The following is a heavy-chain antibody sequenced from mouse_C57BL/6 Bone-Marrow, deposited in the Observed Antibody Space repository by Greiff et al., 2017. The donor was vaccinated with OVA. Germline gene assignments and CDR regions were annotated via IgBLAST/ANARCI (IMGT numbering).Heavy chain of an antibody. CDR1: GYTFTSYW. CDR2: IYPGSGST. CDR3: ARAYYDYDASAY. D-gene: IGHD2-4*01. Sequence: QVQLQQPGAELVKPGASVKMSCKASGYTFTSYWITWVKQRPGQGLEWIGDIYPGSGSTNYNEKFKSKATLTVDTSSSTAYMQLSSLTSEDSAVYYCARAYYDYDASAYWGQGTLVTVSA. J-gene: IGHJ3*01. V-gene: IGHV1-55*01.